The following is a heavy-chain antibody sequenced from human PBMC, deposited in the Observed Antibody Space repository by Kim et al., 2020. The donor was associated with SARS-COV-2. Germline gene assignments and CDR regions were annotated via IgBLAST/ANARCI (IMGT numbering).Heavy chain of an antibody. D-gene: IGHD6-13*01. CDR3: ARAHRSNIDY. CDR2: ISSSDSKT. J-gene: IGHJ4*02. Sequence: GGSLRLSCAASGFSFSDYYMTWIRQAPGKGLELVSYISSSDSKTKDADSVKGRFTTSRDNAKTSLYLQMNSLRVEDTAVYYCARAHRSNIDYWGQGTLVT. V-gene: IGHV3-11*06. CDR1: GFSFSDYY.